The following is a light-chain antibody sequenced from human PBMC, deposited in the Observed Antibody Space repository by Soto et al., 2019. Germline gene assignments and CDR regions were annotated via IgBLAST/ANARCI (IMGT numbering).Light chain of an antibody. Sequence: EIVLTQSPGILSLSPGERATLSCRASQSVSSSYLAWYQQKPGQAPRLLIYGASSRATGIPDRFSGSGSGTDFTLTISRLEPEDFAVYYCQQYASSPPITFGQGTRWRLN. J-gene: IGKJ5*01. CDR2: GAS. CDR1: QSVSSSY. V-gene: IGKV3-20*01. CDR3: QQYASSPPIT.